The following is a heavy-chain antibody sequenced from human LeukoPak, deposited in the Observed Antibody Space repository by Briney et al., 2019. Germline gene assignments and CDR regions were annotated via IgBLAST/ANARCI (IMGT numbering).Heavy chain of an antibody. Sequence: PGGSLRLSCAASGFTFSNNWMSWVRQAPGKGLEWVANIKQDGSGSFYVDSVKGRFTISRDNATNSLYLQMSSLRAEATAVYFCARLGYYGRSNFCGTDSWGQGSLVTVSS. CDR1: GFTFSNNW. J-gene: IGHJ4*02. CDR2: IKQDGSGS. CDR3: ARLGYYGRSNFCGTDS. D-gene: IGHD3-22*01. V-gene: IGHV3-7*04.